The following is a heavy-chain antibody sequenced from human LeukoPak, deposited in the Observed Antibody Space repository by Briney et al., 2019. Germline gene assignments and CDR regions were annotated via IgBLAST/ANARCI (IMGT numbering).Heavy chain of an antibody. CDR2: IYTSGST. D-gene: IGHD1-14*01. CDR3: ARQRVGGPQYYYYYMDV. CDR1: GGSISSYY. J-gene: IGHJ6*03. Sequence: ASETLSLTCTVSGGSISSYYWSWIRQPPGKGLEWIGYIYTSGSTNYNPSLKSRVTISVDTSKNQFSLKLSSVTAAGTAVYYCARQRVGGPQYYYYYMDVWGKGTTVTVSS. V-gene: IGHV4-4*09.